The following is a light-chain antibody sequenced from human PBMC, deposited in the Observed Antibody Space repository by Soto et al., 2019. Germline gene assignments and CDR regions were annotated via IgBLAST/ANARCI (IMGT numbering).Light chain of an antibody. CDR3: TTYTATNTRVV. CDR1: SGDIGVYNY. Sequence: QSALAQPASVTGSLGQSIAISCTGTSGDIGVYNYVSWYQQHPGKAPKLLIFDVRNRPSGVSDRFSGSKSGNTASLSISGLQAEDEADYYCTTYTATNTRVVFGGGTQLTVL. J-gene: IGLJ2*01. V-gene: IGLV2-14*01. CDR2: DVR.